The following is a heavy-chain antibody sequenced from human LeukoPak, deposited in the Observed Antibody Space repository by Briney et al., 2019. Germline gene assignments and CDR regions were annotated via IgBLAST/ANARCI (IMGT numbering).Heavy chain of an antibody. CDR1: GGTFSSYA. CDR3: ATVGAQNPYGDPTRYYYYGMDV. Sequence: GASVKVSCKASGGTFSSYAISWVRQAPGQGLEWMGGIIPIFGTANYAQKFQGRVTITADESTSTAYMELSSLRSEDTAVYYCATVGAQNPYGDPTRYYYYGMDVWGQGTTVTVSS. CDR2: IIPIFGTA. J-gene: IGHJ6*02. D-gene: IGHD4-17*01. V-gene: IGHV1-69*13.